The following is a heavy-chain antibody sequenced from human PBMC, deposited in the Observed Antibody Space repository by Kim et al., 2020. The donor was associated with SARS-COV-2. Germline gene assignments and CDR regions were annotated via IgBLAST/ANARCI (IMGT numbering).Heavy chain of an antibody. CDR3: ARRPITMVQGVIDY. CDR2: IYYSGST. D-gene: IGHD3-10*01. V-gene: IGHV4-31*03. Sequence: SETLSLTCTVSGGSISSGGYYWSWIRQHPGKGLEWIGYIYYSGSTYYNPSLKSRVTISVDTSKNQFSLKLSSVTAADTAVYYCARRPITMVQGVIDYWGQGTPGTVSS. J-gene: IGHJ4*02. CDR1: GGSISSGGYY.